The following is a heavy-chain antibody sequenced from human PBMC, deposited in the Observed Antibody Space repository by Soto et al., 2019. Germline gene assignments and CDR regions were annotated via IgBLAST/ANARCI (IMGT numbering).Heavy chain of an antibody. CDR2: IRSKAYGGTT. V-gene: IGHV3-49*03. CDR3: TRDVQVRENAHEVERSGSYYLHY. Sequence: GGSLRLSCTASGFTFGDYAMSWFRQAPGKGLEWVGFIRSKAYGGTTEYAASVKGRFTISRDDSKSIAYLQMNSLKTEDTAVYYCTRDVQVRENAHEVERSGSYYLHYWGQGTLVTVSS. J-gene: IGHJ4*02. D-gene: IGHD3-10*01. CDR1: GFTFGDYA.